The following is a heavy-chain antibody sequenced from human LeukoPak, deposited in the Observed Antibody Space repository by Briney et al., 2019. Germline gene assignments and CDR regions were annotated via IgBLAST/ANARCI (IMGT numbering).Heavy chain of an antibody. J-gene: IGHJ4*02. CDR3: ARSGGYGALIDY. V-gene: IGHV4-31*03. D-gene: IGHD3-16*01. Sequence: SESLSLTCTVSGGSISSGGYYWGWIRQHPGKGLEWIGYIYYSGSTYYNPSLKSRVTISVDTSKNQFSLKLSSVTAADTAVYYCARSGGYGALIDYWGQGTLVTVSS. CDR2: IYYSGST. CDR1: GGSISSGGYY.